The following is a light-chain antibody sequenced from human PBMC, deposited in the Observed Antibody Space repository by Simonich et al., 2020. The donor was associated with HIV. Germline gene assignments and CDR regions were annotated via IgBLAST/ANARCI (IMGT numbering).Light chain of an antibody. V-gene: IGKV4-1*01. Sequence: DIVMTKSPNSLAVSLGERATINYKSSQSVLYISNNKNYLAWYQQKPGHPPNLLIYWASTRESGVPDRFSASGSGTDFTLTISSLQAEDVAIYYCQQYYSTPWTFGQGTKVEIK. J-gene: IGKJ1*01. CDR2: WAS. CDR3: QQYYSTPWT. CDR1: QSVLYISNNKNY.